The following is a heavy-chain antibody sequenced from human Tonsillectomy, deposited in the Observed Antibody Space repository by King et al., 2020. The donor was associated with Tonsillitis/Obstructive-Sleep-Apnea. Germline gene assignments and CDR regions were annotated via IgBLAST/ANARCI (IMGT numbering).Heavy chain of an antibody. V-gene: IGHV3-23*04. D-gene: IGHD4-23*01. J-gene: IGHJ3*02. CDR2: ITGSGFST. CDR1: GFTFSSHT. Sequence: EVQLVESGGGLVQPGGSLRLSCAASGFTFSSHTMSWVRQAPGKGLEWVSSITGSGFSTYYADSVKGRFTISRDNSKNTLHLQMNSLRAEDTAVYYCAKGHGGDGAFDIWGQGTMVTVSS. CDR3: AKGHGGDGAFDI.